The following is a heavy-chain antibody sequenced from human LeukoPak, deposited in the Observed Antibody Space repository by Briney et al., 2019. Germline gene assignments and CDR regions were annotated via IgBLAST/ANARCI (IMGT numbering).Heavy chain of an antibody. CDR2: IYTSGST. J-gene: IGHJ4*02. Sequence: SETLSLTCTVSGGSISSYYWSWIRQPAGKGLEWIGRIYTSGSTNYNASLKSRVSMSVDTSKNQFSLKLSSVTAADTAVFYCARENSGSYREFDYWGEGTLVTVSS. V-gene: IGHV4-4*07. CDR3: ARENSGSYREFDY. D-gene: IGHD1-26*01. CDR1: GGSISSYY.